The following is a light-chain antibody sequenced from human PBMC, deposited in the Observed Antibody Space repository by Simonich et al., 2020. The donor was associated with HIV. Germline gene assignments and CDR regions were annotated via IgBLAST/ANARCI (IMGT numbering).Light chain of an antibody. CDR1: QGIRFY. CDR3: QQSYSTPRT. J-gene: IGKJ1*01. Sequence: DIQMTQSPSSLSASVGDRVTITCRASQGIRFYLAWYQQKPGKVPKLLIYAASRLQSGVPSRFSGSGSGTDFTLTISSLQPEDFATYYCQQSYSTPRTFGQGTKVEIK. V-gene: IGKV1-39*01. CDR2: AAS.